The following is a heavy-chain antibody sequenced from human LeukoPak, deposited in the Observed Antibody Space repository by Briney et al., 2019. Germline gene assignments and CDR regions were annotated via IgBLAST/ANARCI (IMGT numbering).Heavy chain of an antibody. D-gene: IGHD7-27*01. CDR2: IKQDGSDK. V-gene: IGHV3-7*03. Sequence: GDSLRLSCAASGFTFTKYWMTWVRQAPGKGLEWVGNIKQDGSDKNYMDSVKGRFTISRDNTKNSVYLQMSSLRAEDTAVYYCARVSSGEAYYFDYWGQGTLVTVSS. CDR3: ARVSSGEAYYFDY. CDR1: GFTFTKYW. J-gene: IGHJ4*02.